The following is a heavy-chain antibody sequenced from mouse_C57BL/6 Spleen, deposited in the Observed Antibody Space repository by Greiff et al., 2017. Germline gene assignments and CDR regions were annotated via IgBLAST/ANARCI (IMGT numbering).Heavy chain of an antibody. CDR3: ARRSDYYVSSDY. CDR2: IYPSDSET. Sequence: QVQLQQSGAELVRPGASVKLSCTASGFTFTSYWMDWVKQRPGQGLDWIGNIYPSDSETHYNQKFKDKATLTIDKSSTTAYMQLSSLTSEDTAVYYCARRSDYYVSSDYWGQGTTLTVSS. J-gene: IGHJ2*01. D-gene: IGHD1-1*01. V-gene: IGHV1-61*01. CDR1: GFTFTSYW.